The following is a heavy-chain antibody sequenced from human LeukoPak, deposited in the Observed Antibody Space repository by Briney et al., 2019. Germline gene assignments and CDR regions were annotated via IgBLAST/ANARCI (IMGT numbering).Heavy chain of an antibody. CDR2: INPSGGST. CDR1: GYTSTSYC. Sequence: GASVKVSCKASGYTSTSYCMHWVRQAPGQGLEWMGIINPSGGSTSYAQKFQGRVTMTRDTSTSTVYMELSSLRSEDAAVYYCASAGWLQNWFDPWGQGTLVTVSS. J-gene: IGHJ5*02. CDR3: ASAGWLQNWFDP. D-gene: IGHD5-24*01. V-gene: IGHV1-46*01.